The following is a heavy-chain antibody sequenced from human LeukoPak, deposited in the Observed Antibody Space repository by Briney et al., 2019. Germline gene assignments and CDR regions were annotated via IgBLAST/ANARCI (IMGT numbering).Heavy chain of an antibody. Sequence: SQTLSLTCTVSGNSISSGDNYWSWIRQPAGKGLEWIGRIYTGGSTNYNPSLKSRVTISGDTSKNQFSLRLSSVTAADTAVYYCARASYSYDINGWVPFDYWGQGTLVTVSS. V-gene: IGHV4-61*02. J-gene: IGHJ4*02. CDR3: ARASYSYDINGWVPFDY. CDR1: GNSISSGDNY. CDR2: IYTGGST. D-gene: IGHD3-22*01.